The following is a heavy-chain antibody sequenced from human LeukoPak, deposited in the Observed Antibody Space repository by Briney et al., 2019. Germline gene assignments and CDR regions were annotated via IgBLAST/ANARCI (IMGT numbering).Heavy chain of an antibody. CDR2: ISYDGSNK. J-gene: IGHJ4*02. D-gene: IGHD4-17*01. Sequence: GGFLRLSCAASGFTFSSYAMHWVRQAPGKGLEWVAVISYDGSNKYYADSVKGRFTISRDNSKNTLYLQMNSLRAEDTAVYYCAREHYGDYEGFDYWGQGTLVTVSS. CDR3: AREHYGDYEGFDY. CDR1: GFTFSSYA. V-gene: IGHV3-30*04.